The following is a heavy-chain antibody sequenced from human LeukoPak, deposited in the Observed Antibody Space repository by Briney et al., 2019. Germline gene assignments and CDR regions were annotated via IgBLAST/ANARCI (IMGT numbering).Heavy chain of an antibody. CDR2: IYYSGST. CDR3: ALRRLGYCSSTSCYGNWFDP. D-gene: IGHD2-2*01. J-gene: IGHJ5*02. V-gene: IGHV4-30-4*01. Sequence: SETLSLTCTVSGGSISSGDYYWSWIRQPPGKGLEWIGYIYYSGSTYYNPSLKSRVTISVDTSKNQFSLKLSSVTAADTAVYYCALRRLGYCSSTSCYGNWFDPWGQGTLVAVSS. CDR1: GGSISSGDYY.